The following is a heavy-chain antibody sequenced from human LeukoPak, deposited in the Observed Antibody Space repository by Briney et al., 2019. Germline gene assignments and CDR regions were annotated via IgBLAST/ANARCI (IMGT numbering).Heavy chain of an antibody. CDR2: IIPIFGTA. CDR3: ASGPRLGGFVVTGLFDY. V-gene: IGHV1-69*05. J-gene: IGHJ4*02. CDR1: GGTFSSYA. Sequence: GASVKVSCKASGGTFSSYAISWVRQAPGQGLEWMGGIIPIFGTANYAQKFQGRVTITTDESTSTAYMELSSLRSEDTAVYYCASGPRLGGFVVTGLFDYWGQGALVTVSS. D-gene: IGHD1-14*01.